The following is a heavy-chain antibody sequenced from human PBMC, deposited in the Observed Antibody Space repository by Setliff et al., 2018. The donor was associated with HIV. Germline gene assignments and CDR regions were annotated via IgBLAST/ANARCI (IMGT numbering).Heavy chain of an antibody. V-gene: IGHV4-34*12. Sequence: LSLTCAVYGGSFSGYYWSWIRQPPGKGLEWIGEIIHSGSTTYNPSLKSRVTMSVDTSKNQFSLRLSAVTAADTAVYYCASLTDYGGDSGSHWGQGTLVTVSS. D-gene: IGHD4-17*01. J-gene: IGHJ4*02. CDR2: IIHSGST. CDR3: ASLTDYGGDSGSH. CDR1: GGSFSGYY.